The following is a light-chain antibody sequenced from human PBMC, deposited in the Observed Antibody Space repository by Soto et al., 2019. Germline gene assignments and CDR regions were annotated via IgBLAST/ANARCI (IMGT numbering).Light chain of an antibody. CDR2: AAS. J-gene: IGKJ2*01. Sequence: DIPMTQSPSSLSSSVGDRVTITCRARQGISTDLGWSHQKPGKAPERLLCAASNLQSGVPSRFNDSGSGTELTLTISGLQPGEFATYDCLQQNTYPYTVGQGTKRESK. V-gene: IGKV1-17*01. CDR1: QGISTD. CDR3: LQQNTYPYT.